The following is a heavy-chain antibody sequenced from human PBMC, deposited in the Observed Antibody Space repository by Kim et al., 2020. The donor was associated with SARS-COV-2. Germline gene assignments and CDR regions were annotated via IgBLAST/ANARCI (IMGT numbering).Heavy chain of an antibody. CDR3: TRHAGGFDS. V-gene: IGHV3-23*01. D-gene: IGHD3-10*01. Sequence: GGGTPDTDPREGRFAISRDNSKNTLYLQMNSLRAEDTAIYYCTRHAGGFDSWGQGTLVTVSS. CDR2: GGGT. J-gene: IGHJ4*02.